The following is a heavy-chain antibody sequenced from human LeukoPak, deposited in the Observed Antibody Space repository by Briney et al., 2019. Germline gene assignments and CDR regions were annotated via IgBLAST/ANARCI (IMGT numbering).Heavy chain of an antibody. CDR2: INQDGSEK. CDR1: GFTFSNSW. V-gene: IGHV3-7*05. CDR3: ARGHYGMDV. Sequence: GGSLRLSCGASGFTFSNSWMSWVRQAPGKGLERVANINQDGSEKYYVDSVEGRFTISRDNAKNSLYLQMDSLRAEDTAVYYCARGHYGMDVWGQGTTVTVSS. J-gene: IGHJ6*02.